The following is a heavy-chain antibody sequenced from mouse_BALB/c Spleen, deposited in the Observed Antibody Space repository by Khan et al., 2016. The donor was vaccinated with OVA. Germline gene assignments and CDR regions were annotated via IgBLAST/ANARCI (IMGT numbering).Heavy chain of an antibody. CDR3: TSHLTGSFAY. Sequence: VQLKQSGGDLVKPGGSLKLSCAASGFTFSSYSMSWVRQTPDKRLEWVATISSAGDYTYYPDSVKGRFTISRDNAKNTLYLQMSSLKSEDTAMYYGTSHLTGSFAYWGQGTLVTVSA. J-gene: IGHJ3*01. V-gene: IGHV5-6*01. D-gene: IGHD4-1*01. CDR1: GFTFSSYS. CDR2: ISSAGDYT.